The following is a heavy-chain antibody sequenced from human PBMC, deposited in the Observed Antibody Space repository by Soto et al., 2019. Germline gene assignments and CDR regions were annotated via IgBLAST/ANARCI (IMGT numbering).Heavy chain of an antibody. CDR1: GFTFSSYS. D-gene: IGHD6-19*01. V-gene: IGHV3-48*01. CDR3: ARDRLGIAVAGTFDY. Sequence: EVQLVESGGGLVQPGGSLRLSCAASGFTFSSYSMNWVRQAPGKGLEWVSYISSSSSTIYYADSVKGRFTISRDNSKNTLYLQMNSLRAEDTAVYYCARDRLGIAVAGTFDYWGQGTLVTVSS. CDR2: ISSSSSTI. J-gene: IGHJ4*02.